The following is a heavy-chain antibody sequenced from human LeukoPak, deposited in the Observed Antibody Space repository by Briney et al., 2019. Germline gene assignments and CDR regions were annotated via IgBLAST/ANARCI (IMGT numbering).Heavy chain of an antibody. J-gene: IGHJ4*02. CDR2: ISGSGGST. CDR1: GFTFSSYA. V-gene: IGHV3-23*01. Sequence: GGSLRLSCAASGFTFSSYAMSWVRQAPGKGLEWVSAISGSGGSTYYADSVKGRFTISRDNSKNTLYLQMNSLRAEDTAVYYCAKDRDSSGNYSGLDYWGQGTLVTVSS. CDR3: AKDRDSSGNYSGLDY. D-gene: IGHD3-22*01.